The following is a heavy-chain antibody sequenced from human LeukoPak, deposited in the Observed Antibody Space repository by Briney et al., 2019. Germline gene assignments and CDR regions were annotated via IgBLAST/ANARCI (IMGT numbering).Heavy chain of an antibody. CDR3: ARDSSGSGLDV. CDR2: ISYDGSNK. Sequence: PGGSLRLSCAASGFTFSSYAMHWVRQAPGKGLEWVGVISYDGSNKYYADSVKGRFTISRDNSKNTLYLQMNSLRAEDTAVYYCARDSSGSGLDVWGQGTTVTVSS. CDR1: GFTFSSYA. V-gene: IGHV3-30-3*01. D-gene: IGHD3-22*01. J-gene: IGHJ6*02.